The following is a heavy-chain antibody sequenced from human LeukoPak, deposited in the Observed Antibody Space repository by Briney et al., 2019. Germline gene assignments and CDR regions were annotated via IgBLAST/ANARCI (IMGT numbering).Heavy chain of an antibody. Sequence: GGSLRLSCAASGFTFSNCWMSWVRQAPGKGLEWVANIKQDGSEKYYVDSVKGRSTISRDNAKNALYLQMNSLRAEDTAVYYCVKRWEGAGFDFWGQGALVTVSS. CDR2: IKQDGSEK. CDR1: GFTFSNCW. CDR3: VKRWEGAGFDF. V-gene: IGHV3-7*01. D-gene: IGHD1-26*01. J-gene: IGHJ4*02.